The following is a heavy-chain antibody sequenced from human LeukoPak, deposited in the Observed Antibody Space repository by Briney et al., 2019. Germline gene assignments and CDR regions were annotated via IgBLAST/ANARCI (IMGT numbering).Heavy chain of an antibody. D-gene: IGHD2-15*01. CDR1: GYTFTAYY. Sequence: ASVKVSCKASGYTFTAYYMHWVRQAPGQGLEWMGWINPNSGGTNYAQKFQGRVTMTRDTSMSTAYMELSRLGSDDTAVYYCSRDSGYCSGGSCWYFDFWGQGTLVTVSA. J-gene: IGHJ4*02. CDR3: SRDSGYCSGGSCWYFDF. CDR2: INPNSGGT. V-gene: IGHV1-2*02.